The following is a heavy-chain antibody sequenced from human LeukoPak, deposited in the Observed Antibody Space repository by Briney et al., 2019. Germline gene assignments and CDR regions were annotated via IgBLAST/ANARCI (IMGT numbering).Heavy chain of an antibody. J-gene: IGHJ6*03. CDR1: GYTFTSYD. Sequence: GASVKVSCKASGYTFTSYDINWVRQATGQGLEWMGWINPNSGGTNYAQKLQGKVTRTRDKSISTDYMEMSRLRSADTAVYYCASHTYATYDYSNYWGYYYYYMDVWGKGTTVTVSS. D-gene: IGHD4-11*01. CDR3: ASHTYATYDYSNYWGYYYYYMDV. V-gene: IGHV1-2*02. CDR2: INPNSGGT.